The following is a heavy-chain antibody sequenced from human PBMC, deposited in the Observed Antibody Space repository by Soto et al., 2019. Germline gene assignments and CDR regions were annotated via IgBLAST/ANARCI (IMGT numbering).Heavy chain of an antibody. CDR3: PRDLRFGDYSGMDV. CDR1: GGSISSGGYY. V-gene: IGHV4-31*11. CDR2: IYYIGST. Sequence: QVQLQESGPGLVKPSQTLSLTCAVSGGSISSGGYYWSWIRQHPGKGLEWIGYIYYIGSTYYNPSPPSRVIISVDTSKNPVPLKLRSVTAADTAVYYCPRDLRFGDYSGMDVWGQGTPVTVSS. J-gene: IGHJ6*02. D-gene: IGHD3-10*01.